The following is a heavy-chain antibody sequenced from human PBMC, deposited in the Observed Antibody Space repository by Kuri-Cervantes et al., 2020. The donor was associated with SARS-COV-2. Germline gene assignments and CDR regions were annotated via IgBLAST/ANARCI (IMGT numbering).Heavy chain of an antibody. CDR3: ARAPDRNSFGLYY. Sequence: GGSLRLSCAASGFTFSTYSMNWVRQAPGKGLEWVSYISSSSSSIYYADSVKGRFTISRDNAKNSLYLQMNSLRAEDTAVYYCARAPDRNSFGLYYWGQGSLVTVSS. D-gene: IGHD5-18*01. CDR1: GFTFSTYS. J-gene: IGHJ4*02. V-gene: IGHV3-48*01. CDR2: ISSSSSSI.